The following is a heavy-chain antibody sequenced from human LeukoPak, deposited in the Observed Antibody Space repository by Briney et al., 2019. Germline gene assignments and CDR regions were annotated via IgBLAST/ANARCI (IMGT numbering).Heavy chain of an antibody. CDR1: GGSISSYF. Sequence: SETLSLTCTVSGGSISSYFWSWIRQPPGKGLEWLEYVYYSGSTTYNPSLKSGVTISVDTSKKQFSLKLSYATAADTAVYYCARVLDLSKRGLDAFDIWGQGTMVTVSS. J-gene: IGHJ3*02. CDR3: ARVLDLSKRGLDAFDI. CDR2: VYYSGST. D-gene: IGHD3-16*01. V-gene: IGHV4-59*01.